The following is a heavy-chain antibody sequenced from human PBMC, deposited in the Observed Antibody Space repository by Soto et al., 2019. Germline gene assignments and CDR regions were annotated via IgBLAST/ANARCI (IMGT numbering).Heavy chain of an antibody. D-gene: IGHD3-22*01. CDR1: GGSISGYY. CDR3: ARMNYYDTTGYPFDY. CDR2: IYYSGSS. J-gene: IGHJ4*02. V-gene: IGHV4-59*01. Sequence: SETLSLTCTVSGGSISGYYWSWIRQPPGKGLEWIAYIYYSGSSNSNPSLKSRVTISVDTSKNQFSLKLNSVTAADTAVYYCARMNYYDTTGYPFDYWGQGMMVT.